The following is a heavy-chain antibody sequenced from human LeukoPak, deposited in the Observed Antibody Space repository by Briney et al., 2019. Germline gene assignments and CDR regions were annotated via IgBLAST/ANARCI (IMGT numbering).Heavy chain of an antibody. Sequence: PGGSLRLSCAASGFTFSSYAIHWVRQAPGKGLEWVALISYDGNDYYYADSVKGRFTISRDYSKNTVYLQMNKLRAEDTAVYYCARATASRFDYWGQGTLVTVSS. D-gene: IGHD4-17*01. CDR1: GFTFSSYA. V-gene: IGHV3-30*14. CDR3: ARATASRFDY. CDR2: ISYDGNDY. J-gene: IGHJ4*02.